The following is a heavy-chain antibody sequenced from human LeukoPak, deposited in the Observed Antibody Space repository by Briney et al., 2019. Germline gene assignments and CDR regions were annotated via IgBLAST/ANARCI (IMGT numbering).Heavy chain of an antibody. J-gene: IGHJ5*02. CDR3: ARDPPYCSSTSCYDRANWFDP. D-gene: IGHD2-2*01. Sequence: ASVKVSCKASGYTFTGYYMHWVRQAPGQGLEWMGWINPNSGGTNYAQKFQGRVTMIRDTSISTAYMELSRLRSDDTAVYYCARDPPYCSSTSCYDRANWFDPWGQGTLVTVSS. CDR2: INPNSGGT. CDR1: GYTFTGYY. V-gene: IGHV1-2*02.